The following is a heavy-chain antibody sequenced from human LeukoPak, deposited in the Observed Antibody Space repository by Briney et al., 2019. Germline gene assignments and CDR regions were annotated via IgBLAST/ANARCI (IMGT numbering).Heavy chain of an antibody. CDR1: GGSISSGGYY. V-gene: IGHV4-31*03. D-gene: IGHD6-13*01. CDR2: IYYSGST. Sequence: KASETLSLTCTVSGGSISSGGYYWSWIRQHPGKGLEWIGYIYYSGSTYYNPSLKSRVTISVDTSKNQFSLKLSSVTAADTAVYYCARESYSSSWYADYWGQGTLVTVSS. J-gene: IGHJ4*02. CDR3: ARESYSSSWYADY.